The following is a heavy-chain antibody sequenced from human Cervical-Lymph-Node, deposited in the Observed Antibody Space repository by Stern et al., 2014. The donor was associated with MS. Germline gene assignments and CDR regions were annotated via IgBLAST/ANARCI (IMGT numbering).Heavy chain of an antibody. D-gene: IGHD2-2*01. J-gene: IGHJ6*02. CDR1: GYSFTSYW. CDR3: ARRPIVVVPAAYYYYYGMDV. CDR2: IDPSASYT. Sequence: VQLVQSGAEVKKPGESLRISCKGSGYSFTSYWISWVRQMPGKGLEWMGRIDPSASYTNYSPSFQGHVTISADKSISTAYLQWSSLKASDTAMYYCARRPIVVVPAAYYYYYGMDVWGQGTTVTVSS. V-gene: IGHV5-10-1*01.